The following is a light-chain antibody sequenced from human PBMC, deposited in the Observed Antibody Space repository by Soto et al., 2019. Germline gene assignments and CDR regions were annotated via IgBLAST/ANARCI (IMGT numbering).Light chain of an antibody. Sequence: QSVLTQPPSVSAASGQKVTISCSGSSPNIGNNYVSWYQQLPGTAPKLLIYENNKRPSGIPDRFSGSKSGTSATLSITGLQTGDEADYYCGTWDSSLSAYVFGTGTKVTVL. V-gene: IGLV1-51*02. CDR2: ENN. CDR3: GTWDSSLSAYV. J-gene: IGLJ1*01. CDR1: SPNIGNNY.